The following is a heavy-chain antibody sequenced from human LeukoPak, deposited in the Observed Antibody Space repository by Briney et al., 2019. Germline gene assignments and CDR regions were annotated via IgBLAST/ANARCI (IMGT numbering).Heavy chain of an antibody. V-gene: IGHV3-23*01. CDR1: GFSVSSSG. CDR3: AQGYLSGWYPH. Sequence: GGPLRLSCTVSGFSVSSSGMRWLGQAPEKGPKLNSAISVDVGTALYADSVKGRFIISRDNSKNTLYLQMNSLRAEATAVYYCAQGYLSGWYPHWGQGSLVCVS. CDR2: ISVDVGTA. D-gene: IGHD6-19*01. J-gene: IGHJ4*02.